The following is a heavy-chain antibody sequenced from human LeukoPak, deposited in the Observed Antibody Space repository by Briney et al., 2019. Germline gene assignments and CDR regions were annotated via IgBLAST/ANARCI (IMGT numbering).Heavy chain of an antibody. J-gene: IGHJ4*02. V-gene: IGHV3-33*01. D-gene: IGHD1-26*01. CDR1: GFTFSDYT. CDR2: IWYDGSNK. CDR3: ATNSGSPGGH. Sequence: GRSLRLSCAASGFTFSDYTIHWVRQAPGKGLEWVAVIWYDGSNKYYADSVKGRFTISRDNSKNTLYLQMNSLRVEDTAMYYCATNSGSPGGHWGQGTLVTVSS.